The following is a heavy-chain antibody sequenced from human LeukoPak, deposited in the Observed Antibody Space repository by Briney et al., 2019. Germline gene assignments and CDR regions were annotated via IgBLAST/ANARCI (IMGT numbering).Heavy chain of an antibody. CDR3: AKADKYYYDSSGYYYLDY. CDR1: GFTFDDYA. CDR2: ISWNSGSI. Sequence: GGSLRLSCAASGFTFDDYAMHWVRQAPGEGLEWVSGISWNSGSIGYADSVKGRFTISRDNAKNSLYLQMNSLRAEDMALYYCAKADKYYYDSSGYYYLDYWGQGTLVTVSS. D-gene: IGHD3-22*01. V-gene: IGHV3-9*03. J-gene: IGHJ4*02.